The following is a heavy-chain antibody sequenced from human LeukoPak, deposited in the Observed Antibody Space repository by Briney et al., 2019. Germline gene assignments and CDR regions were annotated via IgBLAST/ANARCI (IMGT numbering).Heavy chain of an antibody. CDR1: GGSMSDYY. V-gene: IGHV4-59*01. J-gene: IGHJ3*02. Sequence: SETLSLTCTVSGGSMSDYYWSWIRQPPGKGLEWIGYIYYTGSTNYNPSLKGRVTISIDTSKNQFSLKLSSVTAADTALYYCARDYPMTHASDIWGQGTLVTVSS. D-gene: IGHD3-22*01. CDR2: IYYTGST. CDR3: ARDYPMTHASDI.